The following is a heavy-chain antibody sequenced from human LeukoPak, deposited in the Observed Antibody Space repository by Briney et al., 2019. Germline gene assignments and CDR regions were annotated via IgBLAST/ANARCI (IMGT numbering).Heavy chain of an antibody. V-gene: IGHV4-4*07. D-gene: IGHD3-22*01. CDR3: AASPYYDRSGYHSGNGAFDI. J-gene: IGHJ3*02. CDR2: IYTSGSH. CDR1: GGSISSYY. Sequence: PSETLSLTCTVSGGSISSYYWSWIRQPAGKGLEWIGRIYTSGSHNHNPSLKSRVTMSVDPSKNQFSLKLSSVTPADTAVYYCAASPYYDRSGYHSGNGAFDIGGQGTMVTVSS.